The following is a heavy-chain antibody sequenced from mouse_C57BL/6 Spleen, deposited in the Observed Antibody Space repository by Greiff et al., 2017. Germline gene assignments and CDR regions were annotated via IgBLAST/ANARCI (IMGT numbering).Heavy chain of an antibody. CDR1: GFSFNTYA. CDR3: VSPLAHHSEFAY. CDR2: IRSKSNNYAT. Sequence: EVQLVESGGGLVQPKGSLKLSCAASGFSFNTYAMNWVRQAPGKGLEWVARIRSKSNNYATYYADSVKDRFTISRDDSESMLYLQMNNLKTEDAAMYYCVSPLAHHSEFAYWGQGTLVTVSA. J-gene: IGHJ3*01. V-gene: IGHV10-1*01. D-gene: IGHD6-1*01.